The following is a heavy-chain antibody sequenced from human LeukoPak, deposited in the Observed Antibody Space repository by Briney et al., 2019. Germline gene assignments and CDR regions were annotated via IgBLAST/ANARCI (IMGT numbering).Heavy chain of an antibody. D-gene: IGHD3-9*01. V-gene: IGHV1-18*01. J-gene: IGHJ6*03. Sequence: ASVKVSCKASGYTFSSYGISWVRQAPGQGLEWMGWISADNGNTNYAQKLQGRVTMTTDTSTSTAYMELRSLRSDDTAVYYCARDRILRYFDWFAYYYYYMDVWGKGTTVTISS. CDR3: ARDRILRYFDWFAYYYYYMDV. CDR1: GYTFSSYG. CDR2: ISADNGNT.